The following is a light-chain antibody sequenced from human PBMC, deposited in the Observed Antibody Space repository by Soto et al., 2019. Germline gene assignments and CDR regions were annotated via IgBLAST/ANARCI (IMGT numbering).Light chain of an antibody. CDR2: TVS. CDR1: SSDVGGYNY. J-gene: IGLJ1*01. CDR3: SSYTGSSTHV. Sequence: QSALTQPASVSGSPGQSITILCTGTSSDVGGYNYVSWYQQHPGKAPQLMFHTVSNRPSGVSNRVSASKSGNTASLPISGLQAEDEADYYCSSYTGSSTHVFGTGTKLTVL. V-gene: IGLV2-14*01.